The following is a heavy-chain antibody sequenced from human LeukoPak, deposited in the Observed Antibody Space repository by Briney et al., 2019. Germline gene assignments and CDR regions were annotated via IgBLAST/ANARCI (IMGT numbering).Heavy chain of an antibody. D-gene: IGHD4-17*01. Sequence: PGGSLRLSCAASGFTFSGYWMSWVRQAPGKGLEWVANIKQDGSEKYYVDSVKGRFTISRDNAKNSLYLQMNSLRAEDTAVYYCARDSWGTDYGDHSYWYFDLWGRGTLVTVSS. V-gene: IGHV3-7*03. CDR2: IKQDGSEK. CDR1: GFTFSGYW. J-gene: IGHJ2*01. CDR3: ARDSWGTDYGDHSYWYFDL.